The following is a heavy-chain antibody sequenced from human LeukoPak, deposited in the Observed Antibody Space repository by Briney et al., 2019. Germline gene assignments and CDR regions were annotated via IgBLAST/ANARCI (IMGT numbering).Heavy chain of an antibody. V-gene: IGHV3-74*01. Sequence: PGGSLRLSCVASGFTFSSYWMHWVRQDPRKGLVWVSRINGDGRNINYADSVRGRFTISRDNAKNTLYLQMNTLRVEDTAVYYCARVRGCSSTSCYPGTMVRRPLDYWGQGTLVTVSS. CDR2: INGDGRNI. J-gene: IGHJ4*02. D-gene: IGHD2-2*01. CDR3: ARVRGCSSTSCYPGTMVRRPLDY. CDR1: GFTFSSYW.